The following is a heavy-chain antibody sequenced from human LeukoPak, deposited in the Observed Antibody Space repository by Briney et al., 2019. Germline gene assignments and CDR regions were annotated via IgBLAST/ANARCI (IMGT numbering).Heavy chain of an antibody. Sequence: PGGSLRLSCAASGFTFSSYAMSWVRQAPGKGLEWVSAISGSGGSTYYADSVKGRFTISRDNSKNTLYLQMSSLRAEDTAVYYCAKDRGRAGATRIDYWGQGTLVTVSS. D-gene: IGHD1-26*01. CDR3: AKDRGRAGATRIDY. J-gene: IGHJ4*02. V-gene: IGHV3-23*01. CDR1: GFTFSSYA. CDR2: ISGSGGST.